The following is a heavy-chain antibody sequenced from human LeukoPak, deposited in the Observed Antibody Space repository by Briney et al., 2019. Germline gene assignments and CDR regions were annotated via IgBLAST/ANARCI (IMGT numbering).Heavy chain of an antibody. D-gene: IGHD4-17*01. V-gene: IGHV3-30-3*01. J-gene: IGHJ4*02. CDR3: AKNFYGDYNVFFDY. CDR1: GFTFSTNS. Sequence: GGSLRLSCAASGFTFSTNSMNWVRQAPGKGLEWVALISYDGSNKYYADSVRGRFTISRDNSKSTLYLQMHSLRAEDTAIYYCAKNFYGDYNVFFDYWGQGTLVTVSS. CDR2: ISYDGSNK.